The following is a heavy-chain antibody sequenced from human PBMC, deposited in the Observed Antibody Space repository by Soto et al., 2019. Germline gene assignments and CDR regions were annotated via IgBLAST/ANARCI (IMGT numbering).Heavy chain of an antibody. V-gene: IGHV1-69*01. Sequence: VKVSCKASGGTFSSYAISWVRQAPGQGLEWMGGIIPIFGTANYAQKFQGRVTITADESTSTAYMELSSLRSEDTAVYYCARDPRCSGGSCRDYWGQGTLVTVSS. CDR2: IIPIFGTA. CDR3: ARDPRCSGGSCRDY. D-gene: IGHD2-15*01. J-gene: IGHJ4*02. CDR1: GGTFSSYA.